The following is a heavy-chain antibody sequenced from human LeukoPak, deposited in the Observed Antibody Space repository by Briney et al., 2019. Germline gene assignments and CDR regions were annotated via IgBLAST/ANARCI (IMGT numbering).Heavy chain of an antibody. Sequence: PAGGSLRLSCAASGFTFSSYAMSWVRQTPGKGLEWVSTVSGSGDSTYYADSVKGRFTFSRDNSKNTLYLQMNSLRAEDTAIYYCAKSSWSVTPGYFDYWGQGTLVTVSS. J-gene: IGHJ4*02. CDR1: GFTFSSYA. V-gene: IGHV3-23*01. CDR3: AKSSWSVTPGYFDY. CDR2: VSGSGDST. D-gene: IGHD4-17*01.